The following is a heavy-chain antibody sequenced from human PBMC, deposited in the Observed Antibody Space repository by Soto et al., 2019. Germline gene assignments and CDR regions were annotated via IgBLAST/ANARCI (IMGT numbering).Heavy chain of an antibody. Sequence: RESLRDSKAGAGRKLSDCEINWGRQSLGKGMEWVSYISKSGSPTYHADSVKGRFTISRDTAENSVHLQMNSLRVEDTAVYFCARDFFLKITEPPSSTLFPISGQ. CDR1: GRKLSDCE. J-gene: IGHJ6*01. CDR2: ISKSGSPT. CDR3: ARDFFLKITEPPSSTLFPI. D-gene: IGHD1-20*01. V-gene: IGHV3-48*03.